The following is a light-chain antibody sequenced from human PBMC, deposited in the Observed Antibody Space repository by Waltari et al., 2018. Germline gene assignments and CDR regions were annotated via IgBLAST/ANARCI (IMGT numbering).Light chain of an antibody. CDR2: RNN. CDR1: IQNVGYQG. J-gene: IGLJ3*02. V-gene: IGLV10-54*04. CDR3: SSWDVTLTAWV. Sequence: QAGLTQPPSVSKDLRQTATLTCTGNIQNVGYQGVAWLQKHQGHPPKLLSYRNNSRPSGISERFSASRSGDTASLTITGLQPEDEADYYCSSWDVTLTAWVFGGGTKVTVL.